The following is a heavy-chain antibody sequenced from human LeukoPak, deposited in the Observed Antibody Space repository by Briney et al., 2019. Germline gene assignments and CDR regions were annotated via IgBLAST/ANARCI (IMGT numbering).Heavy chain of an antibody. J-gene: IGHJ4*02. CDR3: ARGGAQQLEY. V-gene: IGHV3-7*04. Sequence: GGSLRLSCAASGFTFRDYWMTWVRQAPGKGLEWVANTNQDGGEKYYVDSVKGRFTISRDNAENSLYLQMNSLRAEDTAVYYCARGGAQQLEYWGQGTLVTVSS. D-gene: IGHD6-13*01. CDR2: TNQDGGEK. CDR1: GFTFRDYW.